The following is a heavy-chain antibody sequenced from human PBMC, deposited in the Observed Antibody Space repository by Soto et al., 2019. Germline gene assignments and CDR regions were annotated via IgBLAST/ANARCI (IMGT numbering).Heavy chain of an antibody. J-gene: IGHJ4*02. CDR3: AIRRAYSNTWYYFEN. CDR1: GYTFTDYY. D-gene: IGHD6-13*01. Sequence: EVQLVQSGTDVKKPGATVKISCKASGYTFTDYYVHWVQQAPGKGLQWMGLVDPEDGQTAYGEKFQGRVTLTADSSTDTAFLQLSGLTYDDTAVYYCAIRRAYSNTWYYFENWGQGTLVTVSS. CDR2: VDPEDGQT. V-gene: IGHV1-69-2*01.